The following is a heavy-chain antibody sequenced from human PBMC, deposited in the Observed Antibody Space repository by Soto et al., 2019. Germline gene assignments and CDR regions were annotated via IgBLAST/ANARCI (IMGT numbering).Heavy chain of an antibody. V-gene: IGHV3-30-3*01. CDR3: ARPLWRDDYNWGYFDL. Sequence: QVQLVESGGGVVQPGRSLRLSCAASGFIFSSYDMHWVRQAPGKGLEWVAVISYDGSNKYYADSVKGRFTISRDNSKNTLYLQMNSLRAEDTAVYYCARPLWRDDYNWGYFDLWGRGTLVTVSS. CDR1: GFIFSSYD. D-gene: IGHD4-4*01. CDR2: ISYDGSNK. J-gene: IGHJ2*01.